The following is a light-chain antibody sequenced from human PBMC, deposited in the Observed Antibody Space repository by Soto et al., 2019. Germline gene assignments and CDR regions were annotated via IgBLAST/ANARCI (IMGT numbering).Light chain of an antibody. CDR1: SSDVGGYNY. V-gene: IGLV2-14*01. CDR2: DVS. J-gene: IGLJ3*02. CDR3: SSYTSSSTV. Sequence: QSALTQPDSVSGSPGQSITISCTGNSSDVGGYNYVSWYQQHPGKAPKLMIYDVSNRPSGVSNRFSGSKSGNTASLTISGLQAEDEADYYCSSYTSSSTVFGGGTKLTVL.